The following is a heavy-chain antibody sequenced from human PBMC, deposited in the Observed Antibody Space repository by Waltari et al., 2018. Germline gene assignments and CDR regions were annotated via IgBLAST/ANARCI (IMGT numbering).Heavy chain of an antibody. V-gene: IGHV1-69*12. J-gene: IGHJ4*02. D-gene: IGHD4-4*01. CDR1: GGTFNSYA. CDR3: ARRSNSDYILDY. Sequence: QVQLVQSGAEVKKPGSSVKVSCKASGGTFNSYAISWVRQVPGQGLEWMGGIIPFLGIADYAQKVQGRVTITADESTTTAYMDLSSLRSDDTAVYYCARRSNSDYILDYWGQGTLVTVFS. CDR2: IIPFLGIA.